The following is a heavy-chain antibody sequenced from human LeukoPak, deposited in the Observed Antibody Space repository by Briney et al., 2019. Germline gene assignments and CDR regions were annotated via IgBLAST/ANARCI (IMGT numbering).Heavy chain of an antibody. V-gene: IGHV1-8*03. CDR2: MNPNSGNT. Sequence: ASVKVSCKASGYTFTSYDINWVRQAPGQGLEWMGWMNPNSGNTVYAQKFQGRVTITRNTSISTAYMELSSLRSEDTAVYYCARGSLRYQLLTDYWGQGTLVTVSS. CDR1: GYTFTSYD. D-gene: IGHD2-2*01. CDR3: ARGSLRYQLLTDY. J-gene: IGHJ4*02.